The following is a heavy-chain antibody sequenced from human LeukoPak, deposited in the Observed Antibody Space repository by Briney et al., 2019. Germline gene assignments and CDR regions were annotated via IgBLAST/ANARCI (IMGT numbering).Heavy chain of an antibody. V-gene: IGHV1-69*04. CDR3: AREEDSDYAFDI. D-gene: IGHD1-26*01. Sequence: SVKVSCKASGGTFSSYAISWVRQAPGQGLGWMGRIIPILGIANYAQKFQGRVTITADKSTSTAYMELSSLRSEDTAVYYCAREEDSDYAFDIWGQGTMVTVSS. CDR2: IIPILGIA. CDR1: GGTFSSYA. J-gene: IGHJ3*02.